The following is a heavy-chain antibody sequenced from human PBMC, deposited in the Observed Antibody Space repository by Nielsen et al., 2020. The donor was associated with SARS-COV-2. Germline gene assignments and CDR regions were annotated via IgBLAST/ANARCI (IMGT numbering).Heavy chain of an antibody. CDR2: IYYSGST. Sequence: SETLSLTCTVSGGSISSGGYYWSWIRQHPGKGLEWIGYIYYSGSTNYNPSLKSRVTISVDTSKNQFSLKLSSVTAADTAVYYCARGSWNYYYGMDVWGQGTTVTVSS. D-gene: IGHD5-12*01. V-gene: IGHV4-61*08. CDR1: GGSISSGGYY. J-gene: IGHJ6*02. CDR3: ARGSWNYYYGMDV.